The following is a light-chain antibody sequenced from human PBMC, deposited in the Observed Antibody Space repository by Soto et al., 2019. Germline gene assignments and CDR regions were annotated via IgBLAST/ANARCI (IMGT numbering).Light chain of an antibody. V-gene: IGKV3-15*01. CDR3: QQYNDWPLT. CDR1: QSVSSN. Sequence: EVVMTQSPATLSVSPGERATLSCRASQSVSSNFAWYQQQPGQVPRLLIYGISTRATGIPARFSGGGSGTEFTLTISSLQSEDFAVYYCQQYNDWPLTFGGGTKVEIK. J-gene: IGKJ4*01. CDR2: GIS.